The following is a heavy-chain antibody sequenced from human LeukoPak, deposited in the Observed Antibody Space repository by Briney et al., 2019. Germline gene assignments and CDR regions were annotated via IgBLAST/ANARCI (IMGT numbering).Heavy chain of an antibody. J-gene: IGHJ5*02. CDR2: IYYTGRT. CDR3: ARSLGSSIWIGNWFDP. CDR1: GGSISSSSHS. Sequence: SETLSLTCTVSGGSISSSSHSWGWIRQPPGKGLDWTGSIYYTGRTYYNPSLKSRVTISVDTSKNQFSLKLSSVTAADTAVYYCARSLGSSIWIGNWFDPWGQGTLVTVSS. V-gene: IGHV4-39*01. D-gene: IGHD6-13*01.